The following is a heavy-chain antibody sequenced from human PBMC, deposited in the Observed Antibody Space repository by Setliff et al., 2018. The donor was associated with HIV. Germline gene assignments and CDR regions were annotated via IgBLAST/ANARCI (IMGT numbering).Heavy chain of an antibody. J-gene: IGHJ4*02. CDR1: GYTFRSHG. D-gene: IGHD6-19*01. Sequence: SVKVSCKASGYTFRSHGISWVRQAPGQGFEWMGGIIPILGTEKYAQKFHGRVTLTADMSTNTAYMELRSLTSEDTAVYYCARDHQTMLWLDYWGQGTLVTVSS. V-gene: IGHV1-69*10. CDR3: ARDHQTMLWLDY. CDR2: IIPILGTE.